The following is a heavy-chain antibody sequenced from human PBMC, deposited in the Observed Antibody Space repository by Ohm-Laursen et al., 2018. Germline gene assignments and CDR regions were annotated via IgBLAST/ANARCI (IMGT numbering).Heavy chain of an antibody. D-gene: IGHD3-22*01. CDR3: ARDGSDYYDSRGMGAFDI. CDR2: ISYDGSNK. V-gene: IGHV3-33*05. J-gene: IGHJ3*02. Sequence: SLRLSCAAPGFTFSSYGMHWVRQAPGKGLEWVAVISYDGSNKYYEDSVKGRFSISRDNAKNSLYLQMNSLRAEDTAVYYCARDGSDYYDSRGMGAFDIWGQGTMVTVSS. CDR1: GFTFSSYG.